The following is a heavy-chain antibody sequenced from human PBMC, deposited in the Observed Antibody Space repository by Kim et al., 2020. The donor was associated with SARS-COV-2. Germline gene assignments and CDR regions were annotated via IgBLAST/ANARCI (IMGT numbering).Heavy chain of an antibody. CDR1: GFTFSSYW. Sequence: GSLRLSCAASGFTFSSYWMHWVHQAPGKGLVWVSRINSDGSSTSYADSVKGRFTISRDNAKNTLYLQMNSLRAEDTAVYYCARSSSWSHPDYWGQGTLVTVSS. CDR3: ARSSSWSHPDY. D-gene: IGHD6-13*01. CDR2: INSDGSST. J-gene: IGHJ4*02. V-gene: IGHV3-74*01.